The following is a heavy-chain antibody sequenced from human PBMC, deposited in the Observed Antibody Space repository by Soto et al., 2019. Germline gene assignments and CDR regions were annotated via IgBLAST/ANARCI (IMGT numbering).Heavy chain of an antibody. J-gene: IGHJ4*02. CDR1: GYTFTSYA. CDR3: ARSQGTGTPTFDY. Sequence: ASVKVSCKASGYTFTSYAMHWVRQAPGQRLEWMGWINAGNGNTKYSQKFQGRVTITRDTSASTAYMELSSLRSEDTAVYYCARSQGTGTPTFDYWGQGTPVTVSS. V-gene: IGHV1-3*01. CDR2: INAGNGNT. D-gene: IGHD1-7*01.